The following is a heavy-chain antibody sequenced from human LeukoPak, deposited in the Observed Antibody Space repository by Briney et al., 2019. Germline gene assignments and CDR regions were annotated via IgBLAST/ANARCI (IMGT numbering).Heavy chain of an antibody. D-gene: IGHD2-2*01. J-gene: IGHJ4*02. CDR1: GVSITTYN. CDR3: ARRTPGPQLDEYVAYFFDH. CDR2: IYSSGAT. Sequence: SETLSLTCTVSGVSITTYNWIWIRQTPGQALEWLGHIYSSGATKYNPSLKSRATILLDTSKNQLSLKLSSVSAADTAVYYCARRTPGPQLDEYVAYFFDHWGQGTQVTVSS. V-gene: IGHV4-4*09.